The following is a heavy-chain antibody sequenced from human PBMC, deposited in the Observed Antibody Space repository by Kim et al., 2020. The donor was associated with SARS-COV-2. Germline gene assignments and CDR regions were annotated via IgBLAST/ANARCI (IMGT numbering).Heavy chain of an antibody. CDR2: ISYDGSNK. CDR3: VKDSSLAVVVPHIDY. J-gene: IGHJ4*01. V-gene: IGHV3-30*18. Sequence: GGSLRLSCAASGFTFSSYGMHWVRQAPGKGLEWVAVISYDGSNKYYADSVKGRFTISRDNSKNTLYLQMNSLRAEDTAVYYCVKDSSLAVVVPHIDYWG. CDR1: GFTFSSYG. D-gene: IGHD2-2*01.